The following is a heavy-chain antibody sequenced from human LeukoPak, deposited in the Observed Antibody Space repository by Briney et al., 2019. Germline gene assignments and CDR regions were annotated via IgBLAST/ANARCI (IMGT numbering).Heavy chain of an antibody. CDR1: GLTFSSYA. CDR3: ARASGHLDY. D-gene: IGHD1-14*01. J-gene: IGHJ4*02. Sequence: PGGSLRLSCATSGLTFSSYAMSWVRQAPGKGLEWVSNISSRGRYTYYADSVKGRLTISRDNSKNTLYLQMNNLRAEDTAVYYCARASGHLDYWGQGTLVTVSS. CDR2: ISSRGRYT. V-gene: IGHV3-23*01.